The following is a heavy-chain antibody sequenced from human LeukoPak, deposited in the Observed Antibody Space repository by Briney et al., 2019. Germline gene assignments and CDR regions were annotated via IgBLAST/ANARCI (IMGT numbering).Heavy chain of an antibody. Sequence: ASVKVSCKASGYTFTSYGISWVRQAPGQGLEWMGWFSIYNGNTDYAQKLRGRVTMTTDTSTSTAYLEHRGLRSDDTAVYYCARITYDFWSGYYMPDDPWGQGTLVTVSS. J-gene: IGHJ5*02. V-gene: IGHV1-18*01. D-gene: IGHD3-3*01. CDR1: GYTFTSYG. CDR3: ARITYDFWSGYYMPDDP. CDR2: FSIYNGNT.